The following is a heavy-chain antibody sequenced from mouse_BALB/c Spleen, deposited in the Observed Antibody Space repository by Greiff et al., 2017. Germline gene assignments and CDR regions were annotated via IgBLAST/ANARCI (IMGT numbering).Heavy chain of an antibody. J-gene: IGHJ1*01. D-gene: IGHD4-1*01. CDR2: IYPGDGDT. V-gene: IGHV1-80*01. CDR1: GYAFSSYW. CDR3: ARRGDWDWYFDV. Sequence: QVQLQQSGAELVRPGSSVKISCKASGYAFSSYWMNWVKQRPGQGLEWIGQIYPGDGDTNYNGKFKGKATLTADKSSSTAYMQLSSLTSEDSAVYFCARRGDWDWYFDVWGAGTTVTVSS.